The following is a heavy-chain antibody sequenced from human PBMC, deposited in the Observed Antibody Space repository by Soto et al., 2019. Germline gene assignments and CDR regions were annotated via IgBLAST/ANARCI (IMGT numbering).Heavy chain of an antibody. Sequence: GGSLRLSCPASGFTFSEYSMHWVRQAPGKGLQYVSTISSDGDITYYADSVKGRFTISRDNSKNTLYLQMNSLRPEDTAVYYCVKVSTFYDILTGYYSTNFFDPWGQGTLVTVSS. D-gene: IGHD3-9*01. CDR1: GFTFSEYS. V-gene: IGHV3-64D*06. CDR3: VKVSTFYDILTGYYSTNFFDP. CDR2: ISSDGDIT. J-gene: IGHJ5*02.